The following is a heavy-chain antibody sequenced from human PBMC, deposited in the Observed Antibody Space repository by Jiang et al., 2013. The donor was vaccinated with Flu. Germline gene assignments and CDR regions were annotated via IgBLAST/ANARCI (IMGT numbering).Heavy chain of an antibody. Sequence: GAEVKKPGESLKISCKGSGYSLTNYWIGWVRQMPGKGLEWMGIVYLGDSDARYSPSFQGQVTISADKSISTAYLQWSSLKASDTAMYYCARRQPWDYDKPFDIWGQGTMVTVSS. CDR3: ARRQPWDYDKPFDI. D-gene: IGHD3-22*01. J-gene: IGHJ3*02. CDR2: VYLGDSDA. V-gene: IGHV5-51*01. CDR1: GYSLTNYW.